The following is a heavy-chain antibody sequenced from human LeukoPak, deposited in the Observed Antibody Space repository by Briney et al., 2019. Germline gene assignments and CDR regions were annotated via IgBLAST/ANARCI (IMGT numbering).Heavy chain of an antibody. D-gene: IGHD3-10*01. V-gene: IGHV4-4*07. CDR3: AKTTHYGSGSSWFDP. CDR1: GGSISSYY. CDR2: IYTSGST. Sequence: PSETLSLTCTVSGGSISSYYWSWIRQPAGKGLEWIGRIYTSGSTNYNPSLKSRVTMSVDTSKNQLSLKLSSVTAADTAVYYCAKTTHYGSGSSWFDPWGQGTLVTVSS. J-gene: IGHJ5*02.